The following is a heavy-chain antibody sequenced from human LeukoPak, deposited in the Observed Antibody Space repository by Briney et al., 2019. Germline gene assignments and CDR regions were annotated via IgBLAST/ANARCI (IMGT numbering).Heavy chain of an antibody. D-gene: IGHD3-22*01. CDR3: ARAERYYYDSSGHDY. J-gene: IGHJ4*02. Sequence: EASVKVSCKASGYTFTSYAMHWVRQAPGQRLEWMGWINAGNGNTKYSQKFQGRVTITRDTSASTAYMELSSLRSEDTAVYYCARAERYYYDSSGHDYWGQGTLVTVSS. V-gene: IGHV1-3*01. CDR2: INAGNGNT. CDR1: GYTFTSYA.